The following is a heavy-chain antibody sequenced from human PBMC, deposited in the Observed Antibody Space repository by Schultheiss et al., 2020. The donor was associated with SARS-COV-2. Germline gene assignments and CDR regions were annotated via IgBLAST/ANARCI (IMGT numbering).Heavy chain of an antibody. V-gene: IGHV4-38-2*01. CDR2: IYHSGST. D-gene: IGHD6-13*01. J-gene: IGHJ3*02. CDR3: ARSGAAGTGGAFDI. CDR1: GYSISSGYY. Sequence: SETLSLTCAVSGYSISSGYYWGWIRQPPGKGLEWIGSIYHSGSTYYNPSLKSRVTISVDTSKNQFSLKLSYVTAADTAVYYCARSGAAGTGGAFDIWGQGTMVTVSS.